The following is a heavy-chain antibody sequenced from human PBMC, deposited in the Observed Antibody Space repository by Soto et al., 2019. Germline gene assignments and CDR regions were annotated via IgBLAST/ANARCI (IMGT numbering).Heavy chain of an antibody. CDR1: GFTFSSYG. CDR3: AKGVGGADY. Sequence: QVQLVESGGGVVQPGRSLRLSCAASGFTFSSYGMHWVRQAPGKGLEWVAVISYDGSNKYYADSVKGRFTISRDNSKNTPYLQMNSLRAEDTAVYYCAKGVGGADYWGQGTLVTVSS. J-gene: IGHJ4*02. D-gene: IGHD2-15*01. V-gene: IGHV3-30*18. CDR2: ISYDGSNK.